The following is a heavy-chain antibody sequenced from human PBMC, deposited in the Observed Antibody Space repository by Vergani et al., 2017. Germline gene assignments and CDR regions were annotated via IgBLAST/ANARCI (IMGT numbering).Heavy chain of an antibody. J-gene: IGHJ5*02. D-gene: IGHD3-22*01. CDR3: ARRIGRITMIPLGGIWFDP. Sequence: QVQLQESGPGLVKPSQTLSLTCAVSGGSISSGDHCWTWIRQRPGKGLEWIGSIYHSGSTYYNPSLKSRVTISVDTSKNQFSLKLSSVTAADTAVYYCARRIGRITMIPLGGIWFDPWGQGTLVTVSS. CDR2: IYHSGST. CDR1: GGSISSGDHC. V-gene: IGHV4-30-4*08.